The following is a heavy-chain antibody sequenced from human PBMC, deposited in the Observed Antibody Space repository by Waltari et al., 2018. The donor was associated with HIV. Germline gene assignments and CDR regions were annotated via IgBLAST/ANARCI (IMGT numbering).Heavy chain of an antibody. CDR2: LWPDGNTG. Sequence: VHLVESGGTVVQPGKALRLSCVTDGFTVTDYAMSWFRQTPGAGLQWGAILWPDGNTGFYWPFVMGRFSISRDNTKKTVFLQMRALRADDTGVYFCARQGNTGTYFGGHRWGRGT. J-gene: IGHJ4*02. V-gene: IGHV3-33*01. CDR3: ARQGNTGTYFGGHR. CDR1: GFTVTDYA. D-gene: IGHD3-10*01.